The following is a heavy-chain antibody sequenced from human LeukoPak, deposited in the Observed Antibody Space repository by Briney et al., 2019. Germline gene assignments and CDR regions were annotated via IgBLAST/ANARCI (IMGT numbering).Heavy chain of an antibody. D-gene: IGHD6-19*01. CDR2: IYYSGST. J-gene: IGHJ4*02. CDR3: ARERKSSGWSGYFDY. Sequence: SETLSLTCTVSGGSISSYYWSWIRQPPGKGLEWIGYIYYSGSTNYNPFLKSRVTISVDTSKNQFSLKLSSVTAADTAVYYCARERKSSGWSGYFDYCGQGTLVTVSS. V-gene: IGHV4-59*01. CDR1: GGSISSYY.